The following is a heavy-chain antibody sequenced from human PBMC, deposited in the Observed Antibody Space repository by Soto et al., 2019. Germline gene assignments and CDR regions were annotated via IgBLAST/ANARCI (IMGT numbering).Heavy chain of an antibody. V-gene: IGHV4-4*02. D-gene: IGHD6-19*01. CDR1: GASISSNW. Sequence: QVQLQESGPGLVKPSGTLSLTCAVSGASISSNWWSWVRQPPGQGLEWIGEIYHSGTTNYSPSLKSRVSISMYQSTNHFSLELSSVTSADTAIYFCAGHVGVAGTRGFDYWGRGTLVTVSS. CDR2: IYHSGTT. J-gene: IGHJ4*02. CDR3: AGHVGVAGTRGFDY.